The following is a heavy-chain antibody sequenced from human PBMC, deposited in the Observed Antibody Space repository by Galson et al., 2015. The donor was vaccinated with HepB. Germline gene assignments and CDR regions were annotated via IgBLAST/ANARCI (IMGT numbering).Heavy chain of an antibody. V-gene: IGHV4-31*03. Sequence: LSLTCTVSGGSISSGGYYWSWIRQHPGKGLEWIGYIYYSGSTYYNPSLKSRVTISVDTSKNQFSLKLSSVTAADTAVYYCARVREYCSSTSCYMHFDYWGQGTLVTVSS. CDR2: IYYSGST. D-gene: IGHD2-2*02. J-gene: IGHJ4*02. CDR3: ARVREYCSSTSCYMHFDY. CDR1: GGSISSGGYY.